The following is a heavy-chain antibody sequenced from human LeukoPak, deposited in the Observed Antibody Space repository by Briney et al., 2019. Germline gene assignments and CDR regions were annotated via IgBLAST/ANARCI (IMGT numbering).Heavy chain of an antibody. CDR1: GFTFDDYA. Sequence: PGGSLRLSCAASGFTFDDYAMHWVRQAPGKGLEWVSGISWNSGIINYADSVKGRFTISRDNAKSSLYLQMNSLRTEDTAFYYCAKDTGSGYYYYFAYWGRGTLVTVSS. D-gene: IGHD3-22*01. CDR3: AKDTGSGYYYYFAY. CDR2: ISWNSGII. V-gene: IGHV3-9*01. J-gene: IGHJ4*02.